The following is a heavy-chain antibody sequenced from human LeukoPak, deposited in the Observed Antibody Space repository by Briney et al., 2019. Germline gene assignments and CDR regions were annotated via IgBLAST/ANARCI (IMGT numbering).Heavy chain of an antibody. J-gene: IGHJ4*02. Sequence: ASVKVSCKASGYTFTGSFMHWVRQAPGQGLEWMGWINSNTGGTKFAQKFQGRVTMTRDTSISTAYMALSRLRSDDTAVYYCARADPVGYWGQGTQVTVSS. V-gene: IGHV1-2*02. CDR2: INSNTGGT. CDR1: GYTFTGSF. CDR3: ARADPVGY.